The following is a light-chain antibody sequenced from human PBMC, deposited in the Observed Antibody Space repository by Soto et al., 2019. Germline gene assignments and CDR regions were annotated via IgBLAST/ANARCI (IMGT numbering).Light chain of an antibody. CDR2: AAS. V-gene: IGKV1-27*01. J-gene: IGKJ2*01. Sequence: DIQMTQSPSSLSASVGDRVTITCRASQGIGIYLAWYQQKPGKVPKLLIYAASTLQSGVPSRFSGRGSETDFTLTISSLQPADFATYYCQKYDDVPYTFGQGTKLEIK. CDR1: QGIGIY. CDR3: QKYDDVPYT.